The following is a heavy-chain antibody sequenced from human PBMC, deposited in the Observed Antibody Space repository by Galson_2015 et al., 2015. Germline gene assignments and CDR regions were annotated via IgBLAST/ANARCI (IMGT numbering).Heavy chain of an antibody. CDR3: ASQPNYYDILTGYRYGMDV. D-gene: IGHD3-9*01. V-gene: IGHV3-21*01. J-gene: IGHJ6*02. Sequence: SLRLSCAASGFTFSSYSMNWVRQAPGKGLEWVSSISSSSSYIYYADSVKGRLTISRDNAKNSLYLQMSSLRAEDTAVYYCASQPNYYDILTGYRYGMDVWGQGTTVTVSS. CDR2: ISSSSSYI. CDR1: GFTFSSYS.